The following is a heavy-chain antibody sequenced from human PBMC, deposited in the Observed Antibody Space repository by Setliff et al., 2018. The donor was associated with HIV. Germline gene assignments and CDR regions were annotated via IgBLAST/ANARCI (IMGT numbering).Heavy chain of an antibody. CDR2: IYYSGST. V-gene: IGHV4-59*01. D-gene: IGHD5-18*01. CDR3: ASGEYSYGYRFDY. CDR1: GGSISSYY. Sequence: SETLSLTCTVSGGSISSYYWSWIRQPPGKGLEWSGYIYYSGSTNYNPSLKSRVTISVDTSKNHFSLKLSSVTAADTAVYYCASGEYSYGYRFDYWGQGTLVTVSS. J-gene: IGHJ4*02.